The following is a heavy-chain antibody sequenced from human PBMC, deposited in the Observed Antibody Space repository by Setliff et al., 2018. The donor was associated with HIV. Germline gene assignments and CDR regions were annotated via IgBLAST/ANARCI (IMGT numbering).Heavy chain of an antibody. Sequence: GESLRLSCAASGFTFSGFGMNWVRQAPGGGLEWLSYIGTSGHTIHYADSVKGRFTISRDNARDSVSLQMNSLRGDDTAVYYCARDDPFGESDAFDLWGQGTMVTVSS. D-gene: IGHD3-10*01. CDR1: GFTFSGFG. CDR2: IGTSGHTI. CDR3: ARDDPFGESDAFDL. V-gene: IGHV3-48*01. J-gene: IGHJ3*01.